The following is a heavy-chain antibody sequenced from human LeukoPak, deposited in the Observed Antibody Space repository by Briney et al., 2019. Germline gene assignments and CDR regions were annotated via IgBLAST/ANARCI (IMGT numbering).Heavy chain of an antibody. V-gene: IGHV4-31*03. CDR2: IYYSGST. CDR1: GGSIGSGGYY. J-gene: IGHJ4*02. D-gene: IGHD5-18*01. CDR3: AREDTDYYFDY. Sequence: SETLSLTCTVSGGSIGSGGYYWSWIRQHPGEGLEWIGYIYYSGSTYYNPSLKSRVTISVDTSKNQFSLKLSSVTAADTAVYYCAREDTDYYFDYWDQGTLVTVSS.